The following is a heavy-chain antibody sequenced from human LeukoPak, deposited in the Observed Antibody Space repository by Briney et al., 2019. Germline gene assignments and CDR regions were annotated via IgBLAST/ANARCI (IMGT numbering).Heavy chain of an antibody. CDR2: ISYDGSNK. J-gene: IGHJ4*02. CDR3: ARKSASGNYPLDY. D-gene: IGHD3-10*01. CDR1: GFILSSHG. V-gene: IGHV3-30*03. Sequence: GGSLRLSCAASGFILSSHGMHWVRQAPGKGLEWVAVISYDGSNKYYADSVKGRFTISRDNAKNTVFLQMSSLRAEDTALYYCARKSASGNYPLDYWGQGTLVTVSS.